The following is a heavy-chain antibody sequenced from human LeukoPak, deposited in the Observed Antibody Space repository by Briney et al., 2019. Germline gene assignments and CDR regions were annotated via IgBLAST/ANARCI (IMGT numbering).Heavy chain of an antibody. Sequence: GGSLRLSCVASGFSFTSYSMNWVRQAPGKGLEWVSSISSSSSDYINYADPVKGRFTISKDNAKNSLYLQMNSLRAEDTAVYYCARGPYYYDSGGFYHYWGQGTLVTVSS. CDR1: GFSFTSYS. CDR2: ISSSSSDYI. V-gene: IGHV3-21*01. D-gene: IGHD3-22*01. CDR3: ARGPYYYDSGGFYHY. J-gene: IGHJ4*02.